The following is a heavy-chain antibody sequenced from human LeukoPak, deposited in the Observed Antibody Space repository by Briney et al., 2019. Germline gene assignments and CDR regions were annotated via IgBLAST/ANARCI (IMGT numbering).Heavy chain of an antibody. D-gene: IGHD6-19*01. Sequence: GGSLRLSCAASGFTFSTYEMNWVRQAPGKGLEWVSYISSSGSTIYYADSVKGRFSITRDNAKNSLYLQMNSLRAEDTAVYYCARDGGSAWFLDYWGQGTLVTVSS. J-gene: IGHJ4*02. CDR2: ISSSGSTI. CDR3: ARDGGSAWFLDY. CDR1: GFTFSTYE. V-gene: IGHV3-48*03.